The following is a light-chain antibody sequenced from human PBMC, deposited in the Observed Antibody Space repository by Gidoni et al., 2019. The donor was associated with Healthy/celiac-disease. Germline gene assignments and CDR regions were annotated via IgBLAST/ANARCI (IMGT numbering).Light chain of an antibody. V-gene: IGKV1-9*01. CDR2: AAS. Sequence: IQLTQSPSSLSASVGDRVTITCRASQGISSYLAWYQQKPGKAPKLLIYAASTLQSGVPSRLSGSGYGTDFTLTISSLKPEDFATYYCQQLNSYPLTFXGXTKVEIK. J-gene: IGKJ4*01. CDR1: QGISSY. CDR3: QQLNSYPLT.